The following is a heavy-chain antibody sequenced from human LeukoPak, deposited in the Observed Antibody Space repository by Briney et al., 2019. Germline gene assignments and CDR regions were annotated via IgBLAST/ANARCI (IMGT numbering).Heavy chain of an antibody. J-gene: IGHJ4*02. V-gene: IGHV4-4*09. D-gene: IGHD3-9*01. Sequence: PSETLSLTCTVSGGSISSYYWSWIRQPPGKGLEWIGYIYTSGSTNYNPSLKSRVTISVDTSKNQFSLRLSSVTAADTAVYYCARQLRYFDWRIDYWGQGTLVTVSS. CDR3: ARQLRYFDWRIDY. CDR1: GGSISSYY. CDR2: IYTSGST.